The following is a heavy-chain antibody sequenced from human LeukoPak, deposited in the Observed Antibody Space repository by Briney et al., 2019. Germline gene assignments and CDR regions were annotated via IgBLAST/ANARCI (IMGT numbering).Heavy chain of an antibody. CDR3: ARQGYYYDSSHDFDI. V-gene: IGHV4-59*08. D-gene: IGHD3-22*01. CDR1: GGSISSYY. J-gene: IGHJ3*02. CDR2: IYYSGST. Sequence: SETLSLTCTVSGGSISSYYWSWIRQPPGKGLEWIGYIYYSGSTNYNPSLKSRVTISVDTSKNQFSLKLSSVTAADTAVYYCARQGYYYDSSHDFDIWGQGTMVTVSS.